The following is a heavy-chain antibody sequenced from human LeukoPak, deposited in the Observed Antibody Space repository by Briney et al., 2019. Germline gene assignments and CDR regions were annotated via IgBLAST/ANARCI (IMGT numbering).Heavy chain of an antibody. V-gene: IGHV1-18*01. CDR1: GYTFTSYG. CDR3: ARDWGIAAAGTRPYYYYYYGMDV. J-gene: IGHJ6*02. D-gene: IGHD6-13*01. CDR2: ISAYNGNT. Sequence: WASVKVSCKASGYTFTSYGISWVRQAPGQGLEWMGWISAYNGNTNYAQKLQGRVTTTTDTSTSTAYMELRSLRSDDTAVYYCARDWGIAAAGTRPYYYYYYGMDVWGQGTTVTVSS.